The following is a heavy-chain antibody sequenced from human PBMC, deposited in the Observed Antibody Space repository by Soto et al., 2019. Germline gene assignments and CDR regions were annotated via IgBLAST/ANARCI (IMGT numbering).Heavy chain of an antibody. CDR1: GFTFSSYA. CDR3: AKVGDFWSGYYHGYDY. J-gene: IGHJ4*02. Sequence: GGSLRLSCAASGFTFSSYAMSWVRQAPGKGLEWVSAISGSGGSTYYADSVKGRFTISRDNSKNTLYLQMNSLRAEDTAVHYCAKVGDFWSGYYHGYDYWGKGSLVAVSS. D-gene: IGHD3-3*01. CDR2: ISGSGGST. V-gene: IGHV3-23*01.